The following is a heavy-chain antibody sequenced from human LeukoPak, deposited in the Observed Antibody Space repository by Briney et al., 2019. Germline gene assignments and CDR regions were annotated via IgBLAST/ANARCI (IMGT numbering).Heavy chain of an antibody. CDR1: GFTFSSYS. D-gene: IGHD6-19*01. J-gene: IGHJ4*02. V-gene: IGHV3-21*01. CDR3: ARDWQWVFDY. Sequence: PGGSLRFSCAASGFTFSSYSMNWVRQAPGKGLEWVSSISSSSSYIYYADSVKGRFTISRDNAKNSLYPQMNSLRAEDTAVYYCARDWQWVFDYWGQGTLVTVSS. CDR2: ISSSSSYI.